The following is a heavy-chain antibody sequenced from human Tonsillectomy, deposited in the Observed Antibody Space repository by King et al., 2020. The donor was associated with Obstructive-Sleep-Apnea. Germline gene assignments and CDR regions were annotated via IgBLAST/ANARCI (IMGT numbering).Heavy chain of an antibody. V-gene: IGHV1-69*09. D-gene: IGHD1-1*01. Sequence: QLVQSGAEVKKPGSSVKVSCKASGGTFSSYAISWVRQAPGQGLEWMGGIIPILGIANYAQKFQGRVTITAEKSTSTAYMELSSLRSEDTAVYYCARARTTGTTVNWYFDLWGRGTLVTVSS. J-gene: IGHJ2*01. CDR2: IIPILGIA. CDR3: ARARTTGTTVNWYFDL. CDR1: GGTFSSYA.